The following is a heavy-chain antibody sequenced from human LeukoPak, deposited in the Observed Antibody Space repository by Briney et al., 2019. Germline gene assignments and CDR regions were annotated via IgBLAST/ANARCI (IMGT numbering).Heavy chain of an antibody. CDR1: GFTFSNYG. J-gene: IGHJ2*01. CDR2: IRYDGGNK. Sequence: GGSLRLSCAASGFTFSNYGMHWVRQAPGKGLEWVAFIRYDGGNKYYANSVKGRFTISRDNSKNTFYLQMNSLRAEDTAVYYCAKTTPDIVVVPAYWYFDLWGRGTLVTVSS. D-gene: IGHD2-2*01. CDR3: AKTTPDIVVVPAYWYFDL. V-gene: IGHV3-30*02.